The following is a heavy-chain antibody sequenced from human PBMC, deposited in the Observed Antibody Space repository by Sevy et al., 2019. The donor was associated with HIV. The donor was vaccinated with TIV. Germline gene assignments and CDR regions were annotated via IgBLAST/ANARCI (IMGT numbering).Heavy chain of an antibody. CDR1: GFIFKSYG. CDR3: VKGPHPAVTTSYALDV. V-gene: IGHV3-30*02. D-gene: IGHD4-17*01. J-gene: IGHJ6*02. CDR2: IRNDGSTK. Sequence: WGSLRLSCAASGFIFKSYGMHWVRQAPGKGLEWVTFIRNDGSTKYYADSVRGRFTASRDNSKNTLYLQMNSLRPEDTAVYYCVKGPHPAVTTSYALDVWGQGTTVTVSS.